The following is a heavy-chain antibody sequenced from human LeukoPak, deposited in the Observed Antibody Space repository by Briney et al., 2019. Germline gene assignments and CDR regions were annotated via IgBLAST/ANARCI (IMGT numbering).Heavy chain of an antibody. CDR1: GFPFSSYA. J-gene: IGHJ6*03. Sequence: GSLRPSCAASGFPFSSYAMHWVRQAPGKGLEWVAVISYDGSNKYYADSVKGRFTISRDNSKNTLYLQMNSLRPEDTAVYYCARDGNPVGNYYYMDVWGKGTTVTVSS. V-gene: IGHV3-30*04. D-gene: IGHD1-1*01. CDR3: ARDGNPVGNYYYMDV. CDR2: ISYDGSNK.